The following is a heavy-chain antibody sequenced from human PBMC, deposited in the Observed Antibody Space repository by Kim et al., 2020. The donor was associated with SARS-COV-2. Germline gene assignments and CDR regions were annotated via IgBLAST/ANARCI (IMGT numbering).Heavy chain of an antibody. CDR3: AKLPGIAVAGLTFDS. Sequence: ADSVKGRFTISRDNSKNTLYLQMNSLRAEDTAVYYCAKLPGIAVAGLTFDSWGQGTLVTVSS. D-gene: IGHD6-19*01. V-gene: IGHV3-23*01. J-gene: IGHJ4*02.